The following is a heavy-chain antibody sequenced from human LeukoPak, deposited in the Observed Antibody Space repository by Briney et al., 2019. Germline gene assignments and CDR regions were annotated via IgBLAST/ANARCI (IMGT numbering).Heavy chain of an antibody. CDR1: GYTFTSYD. D-gene: IGHD1-26*01. Sequence: ASVKVSCRASGYTFTSYDINWVRQATGQGLEWMGWMNPNSGNTGYAQKFQGRVTITRNTSISTAYMELGSLRSEDTAVYYCARGSTWEHGDYWGQGTLVTVSS. V-gene: IGHV1-8*03. CDR3: ARGSTWEHGDY. J-gene: IGHJ4*02. CDR2: MNPNSGNT.